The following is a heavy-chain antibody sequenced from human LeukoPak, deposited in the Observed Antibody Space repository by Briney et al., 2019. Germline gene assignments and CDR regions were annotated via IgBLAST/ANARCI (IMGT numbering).Heavy chain of an antibody. CDR3: ARDLGCSSTSCP. J-gene: IGHJ5*02. D-gene: IGHD2-2*01. V-gene: IGHV1-69*13. Sequence: SVKVSCKASGGTLSSYAISWVRQAPGQGLEWMGGIIPIFGTANYAQKFQGRVTITADESTSTAYMELSSLRSEDTAVYYCARDLGCSSTSCPWGQGTLVTVSS. CDR1: GGTLSSYA. CDR2: IIPIFGTA.